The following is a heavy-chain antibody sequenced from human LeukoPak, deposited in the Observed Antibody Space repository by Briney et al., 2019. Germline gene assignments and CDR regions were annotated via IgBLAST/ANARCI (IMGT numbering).Heavy chain of an antibody. J-gene: IGHJ6*03. CDR1: GFTFSSYV. D-gene: IGHD1-14*01. Sequence: GGSLRLSCAASGFTFSSYVMHWVRQAPGKGLEWVAFIRYDGSNKYYADSVKGRFTISRDNSKNTLYLQMNSLRAEDTAVYYCAKDRGTTGLAPPSMDVWGKGTTVTISS. V-gene: IGHV3-30*02. CDR2: IRYDGSNK. CDR3: AKDRGTTGLAPPSMDV.